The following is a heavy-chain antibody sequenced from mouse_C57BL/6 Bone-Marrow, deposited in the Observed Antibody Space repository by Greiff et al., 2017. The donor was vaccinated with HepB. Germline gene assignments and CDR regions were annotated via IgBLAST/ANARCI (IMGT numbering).Heavy chain of an antibody. CDR3: ARRSYYRRFAY. J-gene: IGHJ3*01. D-gene: IGHD2-10*01. CDR2: ISSGGSYT. V-gene: IGHV5-6*02. Sequence: EVKLVESGGDLVKPGGSLKLSCAASGFTFSSYGMSWVRQTPDKRLEWVATISSGGSYTYYPDSVKGRFTISRDNAKNTLYLQMSSLKSEDTAMYYCARRSYYRRFAYCGQGTLVTVSA. CDR1: GFTFSSYG.